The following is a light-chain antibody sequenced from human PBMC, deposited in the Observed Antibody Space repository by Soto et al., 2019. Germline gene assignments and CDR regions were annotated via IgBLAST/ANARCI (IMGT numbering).Light chain of an antibody. CDR2: DVN. CDR3: SSYTTGNTPYV. V-gene: IGLV2-14*03. Sequence: QSALTQPASVSGSPGQSIAISCTGTSSDVGGSDFVSWYQHHPGKAPKLIIHDVNNRPSGVSARFSGSKSGNTASLTISGLLAEDEADYFCSSYTTGNTPYVFGAGTKLTVL. CDR1: SSDVGGSDF. J-gene: IGLJ1*01.